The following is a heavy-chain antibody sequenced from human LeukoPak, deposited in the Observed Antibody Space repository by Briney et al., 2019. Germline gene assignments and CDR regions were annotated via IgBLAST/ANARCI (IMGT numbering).Heavy chain of an antibody. Sequence: PSETLSLTCAVYGGSFSGYYWSWIRQPPGKGLEWIGEINHSGSTNYNPSLKSRVTISVDTSKNQFSLKLSSVTAADTAVYYCARQAAGITMIVVVIEGAFDIWGQGTMVTVSS. V-gene: IGHV4-34*01. CDR1: GGSFSGYY. D-gene: IGHD3-22*01. CDR3: ARQAAGITMIVVVIEGAFDI. J-gene: IGHJ3*02. CDR2: INHSGST.